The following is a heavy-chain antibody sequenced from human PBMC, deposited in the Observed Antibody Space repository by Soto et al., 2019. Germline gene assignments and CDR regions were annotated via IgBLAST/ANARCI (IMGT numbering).Heavy chain of an antibody. CDR3: AIPKRPGRDGYNPLFDY. D-gene: IGHD5-12*01. Sequence: SVKVSCKASGGTFSSYAISWVRQAPGQGLEWMGGIIPIFGTANYAQKFQGRVTITADESTSTAYMELSSLRSEDTAVYHCAIPKRPGRDGYNPLFDYWGQGTLVTVSS. J-gene: IGHJ4*02. V-gene: IGHV1-69*13. CDR2: IIPIFGTA. CDR1: GGTFSSYA.